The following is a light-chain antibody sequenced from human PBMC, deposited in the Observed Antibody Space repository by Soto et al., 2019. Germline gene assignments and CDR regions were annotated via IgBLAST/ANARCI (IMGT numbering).Light chain of an antibody. CDR3: QSYDSSLSASV. CDR2: VNN. J-gene: IGLJ3*02. V-gene: IGLV1-40*01. Sequence: QSVLTQPPSVSGAPGQRVTISCTGSSSNIGAGYDVHWYQQVTGTAPKLLIYVNNNRPSGVPDRFSGSKSGTSASLVITGLQAADEADYYCQSYDSSLSASVFGGGTKVTVL. CDR1: SSNIGAGYD.